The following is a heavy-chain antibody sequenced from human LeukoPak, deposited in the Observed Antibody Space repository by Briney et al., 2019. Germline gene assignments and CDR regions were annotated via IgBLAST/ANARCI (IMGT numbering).Heavy chain of an antibody. D-gene: IGHD3-22*01. J-gene: IGHJ4*02. CDR2: ISAYNGNT. Sequence: GASVKVSCKASGYTFTSYGISWVRQAPGQGLEWMGWISAYNGNTNYAQKLQGRVTMTTDTSTSTAYMELRSLRSDDTAVYYCARVLVPTIWPDSSDYYYWGQGTLVTVSS. CDR3: ARVLVPTIWPDSSDYYY. CDR1: GYTFTSYG. V-gene: IGHV1-18*01.